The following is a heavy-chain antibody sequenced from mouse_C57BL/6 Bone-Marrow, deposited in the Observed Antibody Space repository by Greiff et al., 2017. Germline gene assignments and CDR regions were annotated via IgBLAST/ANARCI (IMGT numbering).Heavy chain of an antibody. J-gene: IGHJ2*01. D-gene: IGHD3-2*02. CDR3: TAAQAYYFDY. CDR2: IDPENGDT. V-gene: IGHV14-4*01. CDR1: GFNIKDDY. Sequence: VQLQQSGAELVRPGASVKLSCTASGFNIKDDYMHWVKQRPEQGLEWIGWIDPENGDTESASKFQGKATITADTASNTAYLQLSSLTSEDTAVYYCTAAQAYYFDYWGQGTTLTVSS.